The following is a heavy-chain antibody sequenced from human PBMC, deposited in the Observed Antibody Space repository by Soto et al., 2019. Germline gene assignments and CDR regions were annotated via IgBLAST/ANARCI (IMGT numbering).Heavy chain of an antibody. CDR3: ARDKITGLFDY. CDR2: INRSGST. CDR1: GGSFSGYC. D-gene: IGHD2-8*02. J-gene: IGHJ4*02. Sequence: SEALSLPCGGYGGSFSGYCWTWIRQPPGTGLEWIGEINRSGSTNYNPSLKSRVTISVDTSKNQFSLKLTSVTAADTAVYYCARDKITGLFDYWGQGTLVTVSS. V-gene: IGHV4-34*01.